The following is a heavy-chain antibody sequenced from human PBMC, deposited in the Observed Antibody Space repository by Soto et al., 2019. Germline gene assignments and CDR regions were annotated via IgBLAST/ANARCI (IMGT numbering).Heavy chain of an antibody. Sequence: QVQLQQWGAGLLKPSETLSLTCAVYGRSFSGYYWSWIRQPPGKGLEWIGEINHSGSTNYNPSLNSRVPLSVDTSKNQFSLKLCSVTAADTAVSYCARVRKLEVATTLHVDYSGQGTLVTVSS. V-gene: IGHV4-34*01. J-gene: IGHJ4*02. CDR1: GRSFSGYY. CDR2: INHSGST. CDR3: ARVRKLEVATTLHVDY. D-gene: IGHD5-12*01.